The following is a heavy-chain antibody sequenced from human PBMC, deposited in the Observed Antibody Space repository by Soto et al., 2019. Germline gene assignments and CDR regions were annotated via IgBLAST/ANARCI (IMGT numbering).Heavy chain of an antibody. J-gene: IGHJ4*02. CDR2: LTRDGTT. CDR3: AKRATTVPTPGNYFDC. CDR1: GFSFSDYS. D-gene: IGHD2-15*01. V-gene: IGHV3-23*01. Sequence: EVQLLESGGGLVQPGGSLRLSCAASGFSFSDYSMTWVRQAPGRGLEWVSTLTRDGTTFYADSVKGRFTISRDNSKNTLSLQMHNLRAEDTARYYCAKRATTVPTPGNYFDCWGQGTLVTVSS.